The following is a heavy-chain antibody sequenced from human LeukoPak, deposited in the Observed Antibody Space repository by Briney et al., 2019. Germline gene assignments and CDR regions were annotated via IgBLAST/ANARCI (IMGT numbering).Heavy chain of an antibody. J-gene: IGHJ5*02. D-gene: IGHD6-13*01. CDR3: ARGRIAPAHNWFDP. CDR1: GRSVSIYY. Sequence: KPSETLSLTCTVSGRSVSIYYWSWIRQPSGKGVEWIGYIYYSGSTNYNPSLKGRVTISGDTYKNQFSLKLSSVTAADTAVYYCARGRIAPAHNWFDPWGQGTLVTVSS. CDR2: IYYSGST. V-gene: IGHV4-59*02.